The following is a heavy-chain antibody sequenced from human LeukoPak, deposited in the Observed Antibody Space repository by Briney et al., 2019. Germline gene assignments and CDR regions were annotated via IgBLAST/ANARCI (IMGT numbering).Heavy chain of an antibody. D-gene: IGHD1-1*01. V-gene: IGHV4-34*01. CDR2: INHSGST. CDR3: ARGVQRLLDY. Sequence: SETLSLTCAVYGGSFSGYYWSWIRQPPGKGLEWIGEINHSGSTNYNPSLKSRVTISVDTSKNQFSLKLSSVTAADTAVYYCARGVQRLLDYWGQGTLVTVSS. J-gene: IGHJ4*02. CDR1: GGSFSGYY.